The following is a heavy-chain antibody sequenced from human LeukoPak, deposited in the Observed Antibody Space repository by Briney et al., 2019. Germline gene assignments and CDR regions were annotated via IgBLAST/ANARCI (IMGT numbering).Heavy chain of an antibody. CDR2: ISSSSSYI. CDR3: ARDLGGDYVLDY. D-gene: IGHD4-17*01. J-gene: IGHJ4*02. CDR1: GFTFSSYS. Sequence: GGSLRLSCAASGFTFSSYSMNWVRQAPGKGLEWVSSISSSSSYIYYADSVKGRFTISRDSAKNSLYLQMNSLRAEDTAVYYCARDLGGDYVLDYWGQGTLVTVSS. V-gene: IGHV3-21*01.